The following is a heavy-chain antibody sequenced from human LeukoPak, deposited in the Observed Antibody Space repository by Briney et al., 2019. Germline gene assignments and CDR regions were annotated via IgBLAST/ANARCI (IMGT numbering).Heavy chain of an antibody. V-gene: IGHV4-39*01. CDR1: GGSISSSSYY. J-gene: IGHJ4*02. Sequence: PSETLSLTCTVSGGSISSSSYYWGWIRQPPGKGLEWIGSIYYSGSTYYNPSLKSRVTISVDTSKNQFSLKLSSVTAADTAVFTVAKQLGVLAADYFDYWAREPWSPSPQ. CDR3: AKQLGVLAADYFDY. CDR2: IYYSGST. D-gene: IGHD2-15*01.